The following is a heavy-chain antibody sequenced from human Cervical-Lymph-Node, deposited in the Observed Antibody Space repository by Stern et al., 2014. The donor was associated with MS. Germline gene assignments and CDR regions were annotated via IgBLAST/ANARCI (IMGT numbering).Heavy chain of an antibody. CDR3: AVRYCSGGRCYSVPDV. Sequence: VQLVESGSEVKKPGASVKVSCKASEYTHNNYLIHWVRQATGQRPDWMGGINPSGATNYAQKVQDRVTMTTDASTSTFYMELSRLRSEDTAVYYCAVRYCSGGRCYSVPDVWGQGTTVIVSS. CDR2: INPSGAT. J-gene: IGHJ6*02. D-gene: IGHD2-15*01. V-gene: IGHV1-46*02. CDR1: EYTHNNYL.